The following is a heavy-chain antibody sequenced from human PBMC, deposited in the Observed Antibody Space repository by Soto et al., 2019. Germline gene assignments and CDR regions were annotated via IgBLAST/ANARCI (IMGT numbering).Heavy chain of an antibody. J-gene: IGHJ4*02. CDR2: ISYDGSNK. CDR1: GFTFSSYG. D-gene: IGHD3-10*01. V-gene: IGHV3-30*18. Sequence: GGSLRLSCAASGFTFSSYGMHWVRQAPGEGLEWVAVISYDGSNKYYADSVKGRFTISRDNSKNTLYLQMNSLRAEDTAVYYCAKDRSGRQLPGNFDYWGQGT. CDR3: AKDRSGRQLPGNFDY.